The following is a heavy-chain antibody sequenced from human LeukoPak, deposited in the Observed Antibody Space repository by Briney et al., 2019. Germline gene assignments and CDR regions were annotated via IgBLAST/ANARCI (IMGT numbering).Heavy chain of an antibody. CDR2: ITWDGGRT. J-gene: IGHJ4*02. CDR3: AKGTLDY. CDR1: GFNFDDYA. V-gene: IGHV3-43D*03. Sequence: GGSLRLSCAASGFNFDDYAMNWVRQAPGKGLEWVSVITWDGGRTYYADSVKGRFTISRDNSKDVLYLQMNSLRAGDTALYYCAKGTLDYWGQGTLVTVSS.